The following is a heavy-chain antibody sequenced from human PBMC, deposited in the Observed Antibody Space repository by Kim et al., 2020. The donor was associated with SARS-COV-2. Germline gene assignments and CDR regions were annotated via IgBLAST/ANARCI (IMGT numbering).Heavy chain of an antibody. CDR3: ARHGFTIFGVVPQDDGYFDL. Sequence: SETLSLTCTVSGGSISSSSYYWGWIRQPPGKGLEWIGSIYYSGSTYYNPSLKSRVTISVDTSKNQFSLKLSSVTAADTAVYYCARHGFTIFGVVPQDDGYFDLWGRGTLVTVSS. J-gene: IGHJ2*01. CDR1: GGSISSSSYY. D-gene: IGHD3-3*01. V-gene: IGHV4-39*01. CDR2: IYYSGST.